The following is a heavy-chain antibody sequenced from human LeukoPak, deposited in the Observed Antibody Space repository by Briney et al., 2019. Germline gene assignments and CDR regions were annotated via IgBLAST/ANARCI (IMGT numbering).Heavy chain of an antibody. CDR2: IYYSGST. Sequence: SETLSLTCTVSGGSISSSSYYWGWIRQPPGKGLEWIGSIYYSGSTYYNPSLKSRVTISVDTSKTQFSLKLSSVTAADTAVYYCASRKQWLDGPNDYWGQGTLVTVSS. D-gene: IGHD6-19*01. CDR1: GGSISSSSYY. V-gene: IGHV4-39*01. J-gene: IGHJ4*02. CDR3: ASRKQWLDGPNDY.